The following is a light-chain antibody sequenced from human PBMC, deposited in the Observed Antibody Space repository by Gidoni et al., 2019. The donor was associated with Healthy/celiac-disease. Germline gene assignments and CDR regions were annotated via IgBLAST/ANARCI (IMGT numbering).Light chain of an antibody. CDR1: SSDVGGYNY. CDR2: EVS. J-gene: IGLJ2*01. V-gene: IGLV2-14*01. CDR3: SSFTTRTTVI. Sequence: QSALTQPASVSGSPGQSITISCTGTSSDVGGYNYVSWYQQHPGKAPKLIIYEVSNRPSGVSNRFSGSKSGNTASLTISGLQAADEADYHCSSFTTRTTVIFGGGTKLTVL.